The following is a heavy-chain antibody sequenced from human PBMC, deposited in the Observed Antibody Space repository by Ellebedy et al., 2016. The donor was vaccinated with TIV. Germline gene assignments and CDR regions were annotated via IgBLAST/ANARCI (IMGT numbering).Heavy chain of an antibody. J-gene: IGHJ5*02. CDR2: TSSTGANT. Sequence: GGSLRLSXAASGFAFRGHAMSWVRQAPGKGLEWVSVTSSTGANTYYADSVQGRFTISRHSSNNTLFLQMSGLNSEDTAIYYCARVSRTGDDYSGGFDPWGQGTLVTVSS. CDR1: GFAFRGHA. CDR3: ARVSRTGDDYSGGFDP. V-gene: IGHV3-23*01. D-gene: IGHD4-23*01.